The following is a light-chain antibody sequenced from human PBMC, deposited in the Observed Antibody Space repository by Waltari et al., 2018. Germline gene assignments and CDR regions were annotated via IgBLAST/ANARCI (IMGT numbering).Light chain of an antibody. CDR1: QSVSSSY. J-gene: IGKJ4*01. Sequence: EIVLTQSPGTLSLSPGERATISCRASQSVSSSYLAWYQQKPGQAPRLLIYGASSRAIGIPDRFSGSGSGTDFTLTISRLEPEDFAVYYCQQYGSSPLTFGGGTKVEIK. V-gene: IGKV3-20*01. CDR2: GAS. CDR3: QQYGSSPLT.